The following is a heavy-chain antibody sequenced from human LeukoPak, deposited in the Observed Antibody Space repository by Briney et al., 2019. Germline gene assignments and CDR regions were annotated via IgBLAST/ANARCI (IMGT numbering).Heavy chain of an antibody. CDR1: GYTFTSNY. Sequence: ASVKVSCKASGYTFTSNYIHWVRQAPGQGLEWMGMIYPRDGSTSYAQKFQGRVTVTRDTSTSTVHMELSGLRSEDTAVYYCARDQEGFDYWGQGTVVTVSS. J-gene: IGHJ4*02. CDR3: ARDQEGFDY. V-gene: IGHV1-46*01. CDR2: IYPRDGST.